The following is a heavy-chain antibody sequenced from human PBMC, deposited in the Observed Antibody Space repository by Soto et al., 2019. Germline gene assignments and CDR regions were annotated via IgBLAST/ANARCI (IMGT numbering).Heavy chain of an antibody. CDR3: ARESVTPKGLNWFDP. CDR2: IYHSGST. V-gene: IGHV4-30-2*01. D-gene: IGHD5-18*01. Sequence: SETLSLTCAFSGCSISSGGYSWSWIRQPPGKGLEWIGYIYHSGSTYYNPSLKSRVTISVDRSKNQFSLKLSSVTAADTAVYYCARESVTPKGLNWFDPWGQGTLVTVSS. CDR1: GCSISSGGYS. J-gene: IGHJ5*02.